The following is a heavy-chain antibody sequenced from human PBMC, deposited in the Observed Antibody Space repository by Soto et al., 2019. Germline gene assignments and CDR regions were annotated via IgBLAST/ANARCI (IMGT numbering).Heavy chain of an antibody. D-gene: IGHD6-6*01. CDR1: GGTFSSYA. V-gene: IGHV1-69*13. CDR3: ARDDRTGGIADRHGAFDI. CDR2: IIPIFGTA. Sequence: SVKVSCKASGGTFSSYAISWVRQAPGQGLEWMGGIIPIFGTANYAQKFQGRVTITADESTSTAYMELSSLRSEDTAVYYCARDDRTGGIADRHGAFDIWGQGTMVTVSS. J-gene: IGHJ3*02.